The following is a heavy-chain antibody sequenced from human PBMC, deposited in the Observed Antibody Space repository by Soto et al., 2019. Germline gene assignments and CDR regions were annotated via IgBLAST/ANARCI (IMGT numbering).Heavy chain of an antibody. J-gene: IGHJ5*02. CDR3: VRGVGRSSWTAFDP. V-gene: IGHV4-59*01. D-gene: IGHD6-13*01. CDR1: GVTISTYY. Sequence: PSETLSLTCAVSGVTISTYYWSWIRQPPGKGLEWIGYNYHSGTTNYNPSLKSRVTISVDTSKNQFSLRLTSVTAADTAIYYCVRGVGRSSWTAFDPWGQGTLVTVSS. CDR2: NYHSGTT.